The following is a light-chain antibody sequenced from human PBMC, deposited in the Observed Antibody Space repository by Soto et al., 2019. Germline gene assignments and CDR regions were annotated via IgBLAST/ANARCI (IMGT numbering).Light chain of an antibody. CDR1: QSVSSSY. J-gene: IGKJ5*01. V-gene: IGKV3-20*01. CDR3: QQYGSSPRLT. Sequence: EIVLTQSPGTLSLSPGERATLSCRASQSVSSSYLAWYQQKPGQAPRLLIYGASSRATGIPDRFSGSGSGTDFTLTISRLEPEDFALYYCQQYGSSPRLTFGQGTRLEIK. CDR2: GAS.